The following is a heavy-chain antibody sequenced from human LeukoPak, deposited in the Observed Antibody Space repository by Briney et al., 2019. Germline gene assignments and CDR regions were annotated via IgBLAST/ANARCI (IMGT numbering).Heavy chain of an antibody. V-gene: IGHV3-23*01. CDR2: ISGSGGST. CDR1: GFTFSSYG. D-gene: IGHD1-26*01. CDR3: AKVRVGSGSYDFDY. Sequence: PGGTLRLSCAASGFTFSSYGMSWVRQAAGKGLEWVSGISGSGGSTYYADSVKGRFTISRDNSKNTPYLQMNSLRAEDTAVYYCAKVRVGSGSYDFDYWGQGTLVTVSS. J-gene: IGHJ4*02.